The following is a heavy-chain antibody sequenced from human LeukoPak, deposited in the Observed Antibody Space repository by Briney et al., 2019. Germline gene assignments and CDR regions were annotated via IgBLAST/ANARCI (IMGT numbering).Heavy chain of an antibody. J-gene: IGHJ4*02. V-gene: IGHV4-34*01. CDR3: ARGLSCSSTSCYLDY. CDR2: INHSGST. CDR1: GGSFSGYY. D-gene: IGHD2-2*01. Sequence: SETLSLTCAVYGGSFSGYYWSWIRQPPGKGLEWIGEINHSGSTNYNPSLKSRVTISVDTSKDQFSLKLSSVTAADTAVYYCARGLSCSSTSCYLDYWGQGTLVTVSS.